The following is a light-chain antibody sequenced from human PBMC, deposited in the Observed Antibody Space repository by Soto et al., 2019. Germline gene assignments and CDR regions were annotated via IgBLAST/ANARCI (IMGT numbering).Light chain of an antibody. J-gene: IGLJ3*02. CDR1: RSDVGGYNY. V-gene: IGLV2-14*01. CDR2: EVS. Sequence: QSVLTQPASVSGSPGQSITIYCTGTRSDVGGYNYVSWHQQHPGKAPKHRIYEVSNRPSGVSDRFSGSKSANTASLTISGLQAEDEADYYCSSYTSSSTLVFGGGTQLTVL. CDR3: SSYTSSSTLV.